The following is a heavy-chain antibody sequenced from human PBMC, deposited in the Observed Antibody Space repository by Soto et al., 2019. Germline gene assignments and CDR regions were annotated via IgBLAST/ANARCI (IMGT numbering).Heavy chain of an antibody. CDR1: GGSFSGYY. CDR2: INHSGST. CDR3: ASLSGSYYFDY. V-gene: IGHV4-34*01. J-gene: IGHJ4*01. D-gene: IGHD1-26*01. Sequence: PSETLSLTCAVYGGSFSGYYWSWIRQPPGKGLEWIGEINHSGSTNYNPSLKSRVTISVDTSKNQFSLKLSSVTAADTAVYYCASLSGSYYFDYWGHGTLVTVSS.